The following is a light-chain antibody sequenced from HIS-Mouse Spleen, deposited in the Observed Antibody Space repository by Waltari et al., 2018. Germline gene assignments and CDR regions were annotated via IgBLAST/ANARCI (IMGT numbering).Light chain of an antibody. Sequence: AIRMTQSPSSLSASTGDRVPITCRASQGISSYLAWYKQKPGKAPKLLIYAASTLQSGVPSRFSGSGSGTDFTLTISCLQSEDFATYYCQQYYSYPLTFGGGTKVEIK. CDR3: QQYYSYPLT. J-gene: IGKJ4*01. CDR2: AAS. CDR1: QGISSY. V-gene: IGKV1-8*01.